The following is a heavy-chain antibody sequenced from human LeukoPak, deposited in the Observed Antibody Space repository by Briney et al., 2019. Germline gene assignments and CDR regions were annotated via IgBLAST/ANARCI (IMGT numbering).Heavy chain of an antibody. D-gene: IGHD4-23*01. Sequence: ASVKVSCKASGGTFSSYAISWVRQAPGQGLEWMGGIIPIFGTANYAQKFQGRVTITADESTNTAYMELSSLRSEDTAVYYCARYRPTVVTDYYYYGMDVWGQGTTVTVSS. V-gene: IGHV1-69*13. CDR3: ARYRPTVVTDYYYYGMDV. J-gene: IGHJ6*02. CDR1: GGTFSSYA. CDR2: IIPIFGTA.